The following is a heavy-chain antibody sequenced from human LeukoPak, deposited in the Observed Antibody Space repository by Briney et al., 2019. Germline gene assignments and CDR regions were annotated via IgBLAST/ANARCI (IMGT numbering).Heavy chain of an antibody. V-gene: IGHV3-7*01. CDR1: GFSFSSNR. Sequence: GGSLRLSCAASGFSFSSNRMSWVREAPGKGLEWVGNINQNGSEIYYMNSVKGRFTISRDNAKNSLYLQMNSLRAEDTAMYYCSAASHFDYWGQGTLVSVSS. CDR3: SAASHFDY. J-gene: IGHJ4*02. CDR2: INQNGSEI.